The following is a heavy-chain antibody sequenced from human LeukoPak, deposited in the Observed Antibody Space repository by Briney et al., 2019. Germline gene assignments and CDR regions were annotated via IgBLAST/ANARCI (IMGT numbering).Heavy chain of an antibody. V-gene: IGHV4-59*01. CDR3: ARGPDYYGSGSYLGY. CDR1: GGSISSYY. CDR2: IYYSGST. D-gene: IGHD3-10*01. J-gene: IGHJ4*02. Sequence: PSETLSLTCTVSGGSISSYYWSWIRQPPGKGLEWIGYIYYSGSTNYNPSLKSRVTISVDTSKNQFSLKLSSVTAADTAVYYCARGPDYYGSGSYLGYWGQGTLVTVSS.